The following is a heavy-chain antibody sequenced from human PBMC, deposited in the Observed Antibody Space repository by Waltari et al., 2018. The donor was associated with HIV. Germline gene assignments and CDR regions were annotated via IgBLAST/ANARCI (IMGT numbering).Heavy chain of an antibody. CDR1: GFTCDFYS. Sequence: EVQLVESGGGLVKPGGSLRLSCAASGFTCDFYSRNWVRPAPGQGLEWRSSISSDSGYRSYADSVRGRFTISRDNAKTSLYLQMNSLRAEDTAVYYCARDFGSGSSGWYDYWGQGTLVTVSS. CDR2: ISSDSGYR. V-gene: IGHV3-21*02. J-gene: IGHJ4*02. D-gene: IGHD6-19*01. CDR3: ARDFGSGSSGWYDY.